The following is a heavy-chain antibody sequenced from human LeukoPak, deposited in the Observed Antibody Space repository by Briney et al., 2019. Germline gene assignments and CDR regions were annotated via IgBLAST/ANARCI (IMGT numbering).Heavy chain of an antibody. CDR1: GGSISSYY. CDR3: ARAGTFNLDY. V-gene: IGHV4-59*12. CDR2: IYYSGST. Sequence: KPSETLSLTCTVSGGSISSYYWSWIRQPPGKGLEWIGYIYYSGSTNYDPSLKSRVTISVDTSKNQFSLKLSSVTAADTAVYYCARAGTFNLDYWGQGTLVTVSS. J-gene: IGHJ4*02. D-gene: IGHD1-14*01.